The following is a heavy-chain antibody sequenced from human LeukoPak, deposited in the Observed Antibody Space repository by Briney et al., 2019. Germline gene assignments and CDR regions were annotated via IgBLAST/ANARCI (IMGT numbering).Heavy chain of an antibody. V-gene: IGHV3-7*01. D-gene: IGHD6-19*01. J-gene: IGHJ4*02. CDR3: AREVRQWLYDY. CDR2: MNQGGSET. Sequence: GGSLRLSCAASEFTFGRHWMSWVRQAPGKGLEWVAHMNQGGSETTNVDSVKGRFTISRDDAKNLVFLQMNSLRVEDTAVYYCAREVRQWLYDYWGQGTLVTVSS. CDR1: EFTFGRHW.